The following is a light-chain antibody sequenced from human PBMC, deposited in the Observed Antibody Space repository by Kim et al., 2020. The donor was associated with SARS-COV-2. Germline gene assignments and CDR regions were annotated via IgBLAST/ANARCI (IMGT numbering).Light chain of an antibody. J-gene: IGLJ2*01. Sequence: PGQTARFTCSGDAVPKQYAYWYQQKPGQAPVLVIYKDSERPSGIPERFSGSSSGTTVTLTISGVQAEDEADYYCQSADSSGTFPVVFGGGTQLTVL. CDR2: KDS. CDR1: AVPKQY. CDR3: QSADSSGTFPVV. V-gene: IGLV3-25*03.